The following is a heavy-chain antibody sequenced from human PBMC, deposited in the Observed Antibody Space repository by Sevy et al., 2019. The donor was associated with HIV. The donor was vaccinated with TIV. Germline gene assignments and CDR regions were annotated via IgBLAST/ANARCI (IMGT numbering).Heavy chain of an antibody. J-gene: IGHJ4*02. V-gene: IGHV3-15*01. D-gene: IGHD1-26*01. CDR3: TAGVGASDFDY. CDR1: GFTFSNAW. CDR2: IKSKTEGATR. Sequence: GESLKISCAASGFTFSNAWMSWVRQAPGKGLEWVGRIKSKTEGATRDFAAPVKGRLLISRDDSRNTVYLQMNSLKTEDTAVYYCTAGVGASDFDYWGQGTLVTVS.